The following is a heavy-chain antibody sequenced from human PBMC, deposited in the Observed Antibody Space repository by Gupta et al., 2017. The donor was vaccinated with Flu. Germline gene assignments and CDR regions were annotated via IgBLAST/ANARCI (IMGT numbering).Heavy chain of an antibody. CDR3: ARIRRGDDFWSGYYDY. J-gene: IGHJ4*02. Sequence: QVQLVESGGGVVQPGRSLRLSCAGSGFTFSSYGLHWVRQAPGKGLEWVAITSYDGSNKYYADSVKGRFTISRDNSKNTLYLQMNSLRGEDTAVYHCARIRRGDDFWSGYYDYWGQGTLVSVSS. D-gene: IGHD3-3*01. V-gene: IGHV3-30*03. CDR1: GFTFSSYG. CDR2: TSYDGSNK.